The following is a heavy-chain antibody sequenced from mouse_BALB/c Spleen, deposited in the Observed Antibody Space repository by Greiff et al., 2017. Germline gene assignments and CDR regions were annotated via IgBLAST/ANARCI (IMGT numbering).Heavy chain of an antibody. CDR2: IRNKANGYTT. Sequence: EVQGVESGGGLVQPGGSLRLSCATSGFTFTGYYMSWVRQPPGKALEWLGFIRNKANGYTTEYSASVKGRFTISRDNSQSILYLQMNTLGAEDSATYYCARDNYGYDYWGQGTTLTVSS. CDR1: GFTFTGYY. D-gene: IGHD2-2*01. J-gene: IGHJ2*01. V-gene: IGHV7-3*02. CDR3: ARDNYGYDY.